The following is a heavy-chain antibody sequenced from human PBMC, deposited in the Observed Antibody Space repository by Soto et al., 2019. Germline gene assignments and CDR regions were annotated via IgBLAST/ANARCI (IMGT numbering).Heavy chain of an antibody. CDR3: ARAYCSGGSCHPYYFDY. Sequence: GGSLRLSCAASGFTVSSNYMSWVRQAPGKGLEWVSVFYSGGSTYYADSVKGRFTISRDNSKNTLYLEMNSLRAEDTAVYYCARAYCSGGSCHPYYFDYWGQGTLVTVSS. CDR1: GFTVSSNY. V-gene: IGHV3-53*01. D-gene: IGHD2-15*01. CDR2: FYSGGST. J-gene: IGHJ4*02.